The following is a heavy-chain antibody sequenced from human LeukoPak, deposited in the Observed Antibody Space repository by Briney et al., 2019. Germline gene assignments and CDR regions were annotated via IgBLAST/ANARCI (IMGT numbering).Heavy chain of an antibody. Sequence: SETLSLTCTVSGGSTSDYYWNWMRQPPGKGLEWFGYIYYRGTTNYNPSLNSRVTISLDSSKNQFSLRLNSVTAADTAIYYCARGPPRTGRERYFDYWGQGTLVSVSS. CDR2: IYYRGTT. CDR1: GGSTSDYY. D-gene: IGHD1-1*01. CDR3: ARGPPRTGRERYFDY. V-gene: IGHV4-59*01. J-gene: IGHJ4*02.